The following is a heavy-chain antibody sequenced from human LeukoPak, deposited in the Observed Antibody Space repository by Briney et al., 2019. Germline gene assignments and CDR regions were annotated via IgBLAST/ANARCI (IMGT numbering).Heavy chain of an antibody. CDR1: GGSFSGYY. CDR2: INHSGST. D-gene: IGHD5-18*01. Sequence: SETLSLTCAVYGGSFSGYYWSWIRQPPGKGLEWIGEINHSGSTNYNPSLKSRVTISVDTSKNQFSLKLSSVTAADTAVCYCARDAGKQLWPKGIDYWGQGTLVTVSS. J-gene: IGHJ4*02. CDR3: ARDAGKQLWPKGIDY. V-gene: IGHV4-34*01.